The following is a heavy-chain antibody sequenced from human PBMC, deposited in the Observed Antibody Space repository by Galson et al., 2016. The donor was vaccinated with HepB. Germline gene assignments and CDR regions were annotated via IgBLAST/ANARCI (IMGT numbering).Heavy chain of an antibody. D-gene: IGHD4-23*01. Sequence: SLRLSCAASGFAFGSHWMHWVRQVPGKGLVWVSRINSDGTISNYADSVKGRFTISRDNAKNTLYLQMNSLRVEDTAVYYCGRDHSVVLIRAYNWFDPWGQGTLVTVSS. CDR3: GRDHSVVLIRAYNWFDP. V-gene: IGHV3-74*01. CDR2: INSDGTIS. J-gene: IGHJ5*02. CDR1: GFAFGSHW.